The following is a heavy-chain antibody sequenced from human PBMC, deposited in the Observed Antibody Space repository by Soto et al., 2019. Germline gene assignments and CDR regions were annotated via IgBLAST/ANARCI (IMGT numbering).Heavy chain of an antibody. Sequence: GSLRLSCAASGFTFSSYEMNWVRQAPGKGLEWVSYISSSGSTIYYADSVKGRFTISRDNAKNSLYLQMNSLRAEDTAVYYCARDGSHRKYAFDIWGQGTMVTVSS. J-gene: IGHJ3*02. CDR2: ISSSGSTI. CDR1: GFTFSSYE. CDR3: ARDGSHRKYAFDI. V-gene: IGHV3-48*03.